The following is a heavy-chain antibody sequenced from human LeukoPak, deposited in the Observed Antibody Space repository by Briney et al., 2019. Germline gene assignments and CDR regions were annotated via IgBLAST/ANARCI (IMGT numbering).Heavy chain of an antibody. CDR3: AKFWDFGDYAIDY. V-gene: IGHV3-48*01. D-gene: IGHD4-17*01. Sequence: PGGSLTLFCAASGFTFSSYMLNWVRQAPGKGLEWVSYISSSGTGTAIYYADSVKGRFTISRDNSKNTVYLQMNSLRAEDTAVYYCAKFWDFGDYAIDYWGQGTLVTVSS. CDR1: GFTFSSYM. J-gene: IGHJ4*02. CDR2: ISSSGTGTAI.